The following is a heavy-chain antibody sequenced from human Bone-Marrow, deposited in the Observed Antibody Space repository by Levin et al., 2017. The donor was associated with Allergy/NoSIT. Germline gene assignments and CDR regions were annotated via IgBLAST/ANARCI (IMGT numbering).Heavy chain of an antibody. V-gene: IGHV3-74*01. D-gene: IGHD2-15*01. CDR2: INSDGSST. CDR3: AMVDCSGARCLFAY. Sequence: GGSLRLSCAASGFTFSDYWMDWVRQPPGKGLVWVSHINSDGSSTKYADSVKGRFTISRDNAKNTLFLQMNSLRAEDTAAYYCAMVDCSGARCLFAYWGQGTLVTVSS. J-gene: IGHJ4*02. CDR1: GFTFSDYW.